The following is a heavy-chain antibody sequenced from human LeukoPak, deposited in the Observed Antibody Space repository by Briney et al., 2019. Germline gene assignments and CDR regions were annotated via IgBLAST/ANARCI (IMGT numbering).Heavy chain of an antibody. CDR3: AKAPEEYCFDY. V-gene: IGHV3-23*01. Sequence: QPGGSLRLSCAASGFTFSSYDMSWVRQAPGKGPEWVSTIRSSAVTTYYADSVKGRFTISRDNSKNTLYLQMNSLRADDTAVYYCAKAPEEYCFDYWGQGTLVTVSS. CDR2: IRSSAVTT. J-gene: IGHJ4*02. CDR1: GFTFSSYD.